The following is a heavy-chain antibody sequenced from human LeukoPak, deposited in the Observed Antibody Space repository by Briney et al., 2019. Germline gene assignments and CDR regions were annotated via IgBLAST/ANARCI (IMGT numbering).Heavy chain of an antibody. CDR1: GFTFSSYG. CDR3: ARGRLGIAAAGTATPTYYFDY. J-gene: IGHJ4*02. Sequence: GGSLRLSCAASGFTFSSYGMHWVRQAPGRGLEWVAVIWYDGSNKYYADSVKGRFTISRDNSKNTLYLQMNSLRAEDTAVYYRARGRLGIAAAGTATPTYYFDYWGQGTLVTVSS. CDR2: IWYDGSNK. V-gene: IGHV3-33*01. D-gene: IGHD6-13*01.